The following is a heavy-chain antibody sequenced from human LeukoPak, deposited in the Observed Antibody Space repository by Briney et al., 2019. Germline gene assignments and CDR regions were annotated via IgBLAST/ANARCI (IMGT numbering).Heavy chain of an antibody. CDR2: INHSGST. CDR3: ARRSTETTVSVLFDY. D-gene: IGHD4-4*01. V-gene: IGHV4-34*01. CDR1: GGSSSGYY. J-gene: IGHJ4*02. Sequence: SETLSLTCAVYGGSSSGYYWSWIRQPPGKGLEWIGEINHSGSTNYNPSLKSRVTISVDTSKNQFSLKLSSVTAADTAVYYCARRSTETTVSVLFDYWGQGTLVTVS.